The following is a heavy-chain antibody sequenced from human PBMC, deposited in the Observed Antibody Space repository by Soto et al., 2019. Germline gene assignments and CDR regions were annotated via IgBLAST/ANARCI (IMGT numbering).Heavy chain of an antibody. Sequence: QVQLVQSGAEVKRPGSSVKVSCKASGDTFSFYSINWVRQAPGLGLEWMGRVNPILSMSNYAQRFQGRVTMTADKSTSTAYMELSGRRSEDTAMYYCATSYGSGYRAFDYWGQGALCTVSS. D-gene: IGHD3-10*01. CDR2: VNPILSMS. CDR1: GDTFSFYS. V-gene: IGHV1-69*04. CDR3: ATSYGSGYRAFDY. J-gene: IGHJ4*02.